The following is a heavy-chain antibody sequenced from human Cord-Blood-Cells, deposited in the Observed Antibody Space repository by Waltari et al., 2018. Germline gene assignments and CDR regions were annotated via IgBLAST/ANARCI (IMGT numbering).Heavy chain of an antibody. Sequence: EVQLVESGGGLVQPGRSLRLSCAASGFTFDDYAMHWVRQAPGKGLEWVSGISWNSGSIGYADSVKGRFTISRDNAKNSLYLQMNSLRAEDMALCYCAKTGPFNDYFDYWGQGTLVTVSS. CDR2: ISWNSGSI. D-gene: IGHD2-8*01. V-gene: IGHV3-9*03. CDR3: AKTGPFNDYFDY. J-gene: IGHJ4*02. CDR1: GFTFDDYA.